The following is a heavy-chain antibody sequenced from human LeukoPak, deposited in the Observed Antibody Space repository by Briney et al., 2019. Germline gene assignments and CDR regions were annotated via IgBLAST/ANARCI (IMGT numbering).Heavy chain of an antibody. CDR3: ARQGGSPDWFDP. J-gene: IGHJ5*02. CDR2: IYYSGSA. Sequence: SETLSLTCTVSGGSIISSAYYWGWVRQPPGKGLEWIGSIYYSGSAYYNPSLKSRVTISVHTSKNQFSLKLTSVTATDTAVYYCARQGGSPDWFDPWGQGTLVIVSS. D-gene: IGHD1-26*01. V-gene: IGHV4-39*01. CDR1: GGSIISSAYY.